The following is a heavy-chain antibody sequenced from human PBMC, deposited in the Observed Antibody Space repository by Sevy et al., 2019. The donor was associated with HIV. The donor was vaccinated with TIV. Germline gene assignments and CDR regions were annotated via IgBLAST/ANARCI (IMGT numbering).Heavy chain of an antibody. V-gene: IGHV1-24*01. CDR2: FDPEDGKT. D-gene: IGHD3-22*01. Sequence: ASVKVSCKVSGYTLTQLSMHWVRQAPGKGLEWMGGFDPEDGKTIYAQKFQGRLTMTEDTSTDTAYMQLSSLRSEDTAVYYCATGREYYNDNSCYFDYWGQGTLVTVSS. CDR1: GYTLTQLS. CDR3: ATGREYYNDNSCYFDY. J-gene: IGHJ4*02.